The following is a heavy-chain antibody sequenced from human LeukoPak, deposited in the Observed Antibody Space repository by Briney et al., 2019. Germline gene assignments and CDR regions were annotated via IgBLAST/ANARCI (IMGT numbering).Heavy chain of an antibody. CDR2: ISSSSSTI. CDR3: ARGGYSYGYIPDY. D-gene: IGHD5-18*01. CDR1: GFTFSSYS. V-gene: IGHV3-48*04. Sequence: GGSLRLSCAASGFTFSSYSMNWVRQAPGKGLEWVSYISSSSSTIYYADSVKGRFTISRDNAKNSLYLQMNSLRAEDTAVYYCARGGYSYGYIPDYWGQGTLVTVSS. J-gene: IGHJ4*02.